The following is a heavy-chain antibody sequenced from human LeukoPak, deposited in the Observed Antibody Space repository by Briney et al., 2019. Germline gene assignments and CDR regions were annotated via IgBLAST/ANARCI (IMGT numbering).Heavy chain of an antibody. D-gene: IGHD3-10*01. CDR1: GFTFSSYA. V-gene: IGHV3-30-3*01. Sequence: GGSLRLSCAASGFTFSSYAMHWVRQAPGKGLEWVAVISYDGSNKYYADSVKGRFTISRDNSKNTLYLQMNSLRAEDTAVYYCARDRGKIFMYYYYGMDVWGQGTTVTVSS. CDR2: ISYDGSNK. CDR3: ARDRGKIFMYYYYGMDV. J-gene: IGHJ6*02.